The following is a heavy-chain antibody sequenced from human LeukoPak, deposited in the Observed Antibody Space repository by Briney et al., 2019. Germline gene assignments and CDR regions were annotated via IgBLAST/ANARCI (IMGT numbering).Heavy chain of an antibody. CDR1: GFTFSAYT. CDR2: IAASGST. J-gene: IGHJ4*02. V-gene: IGHV3-69-1*01. Sequence: GGSLRLSCATTGFTFSAYTMNWVRQAPGKGLKWVSSIAASGSTYYLDSVKGRFTISRDNAKTSLHLQMSSLRAEDTAVYYCARSLGGWYYGAGYSPGEWGQGTPVTVSS. D-gene: IGHD3-10*01. CDR3: ARSLGGWYYGAGYSPGE.